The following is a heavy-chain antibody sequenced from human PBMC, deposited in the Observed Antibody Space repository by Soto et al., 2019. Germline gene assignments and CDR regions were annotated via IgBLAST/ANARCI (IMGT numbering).Heavy chain of an antibody. V-gene: IGHV3-30-3*01. CDR1: GFTFSSYA. D-gene: IGHD4-4*01. CDR2: ISYEGSNK. J-gene: IGHJ4*02. Sequence: QVQLVESGGGVVQPGRSLRLSCAASGFTFSSYARHWVRQAPGTGLEWVAVISYEGSNKYYADSVKGRFTISRDNSKNTLYLQMNSLRTEDTAVYYCARVLGGMATVPFDYWGQGALVTVSS. CDR3: ARVLGGMATVPFDY.